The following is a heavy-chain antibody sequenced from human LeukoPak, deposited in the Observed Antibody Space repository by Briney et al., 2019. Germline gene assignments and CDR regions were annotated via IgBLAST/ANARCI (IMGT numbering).Heavy chain of an antibody. CDR1: GFTFSNYE. CDR3: ARVFRDSYYYYYMDV. J-gene: IGHJ6*03. CDR2: ISSGGTTI. Sequence: GGSLRLSCEASGFTFSNYEMNWVRQAPGKGLEWLSYISSGGTTIYYADSLKGRFTISRDNAKSSLYLQMNSLRAEDTAVYYCARVFRDSYYYYYMDVWGKGTTVIVSS. V-gene: IGHV3-48*03.